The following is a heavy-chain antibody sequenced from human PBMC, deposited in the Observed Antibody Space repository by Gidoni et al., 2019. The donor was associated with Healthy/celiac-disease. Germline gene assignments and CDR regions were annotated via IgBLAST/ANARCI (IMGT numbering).Heavy chain of an antibody. J-gene: IGHJ5*02. D-gene: IGHD2-15*01. CDR1: GYTFTSYA. V-gene: IGHV1-3*01. CDR2: INAGNGNT. CDR3: ARDQCSGGSCYLGENWFDP. Sequence: QSGAEVKKPGASVKVSCKASGYTFTSYAMHWVRQAPGQRLEWMGWINAGNGNTKYSQKFQGRVTITRDTSASTAYMELSSLRSEDTAVYYCARDQCSGGSCYLGENWFDPWGQGTLVTVSS.